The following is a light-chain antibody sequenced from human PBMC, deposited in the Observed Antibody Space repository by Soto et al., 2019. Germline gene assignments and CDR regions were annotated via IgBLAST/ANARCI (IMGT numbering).Light chain of an antibody. CDR2: EAS. CDR3: QQYDNLPVT. Sequence: DIQMTQSPSSLSASVGDRVTITCQASPAINIYLNWYQQKLGKAPNLLIYEASNLQKGVPSRFTVGGSWTHFTLTINCLQPEDSGTYYCQQYDNLPVTFGPGTKLDI. CDR1: PAINIY. J-gene: IGKJ3*01. V-gene: IGKV1-33*01.